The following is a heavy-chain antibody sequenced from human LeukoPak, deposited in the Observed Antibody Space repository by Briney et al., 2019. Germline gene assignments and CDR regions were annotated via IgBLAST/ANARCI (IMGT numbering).Heavy chain of an antibody. Sequence: SETLSLTCAVYGGSFSGYYWSWIRQPPGKGLEWIGEINHSGSTNYNPSLKSRVTISVDTSKNQFSLKLSSVTAADTAVYYCARVTSGYYSDKFDYWGQGTLVTVSS. D-gene: IGHD3-22*01. CDR2: INHSGST. CDR3: ARVTSGYYSDKFDY. V-gene: IGHV4-34*09. J-gene: IGHJ4*02. CDR1: GGSFSGYY.